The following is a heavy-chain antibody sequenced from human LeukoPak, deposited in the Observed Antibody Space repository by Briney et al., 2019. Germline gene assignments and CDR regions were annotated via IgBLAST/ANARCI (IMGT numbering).Heavy chain of an antibody. V-gene: IGHV4-30-4*01. CDR2: IYYSGST. J-gene: IGHJ4*02. CDR1: GGPISSGDYY. Sequence: SETLSLTCTVSGGPISSGDYYWSWIRQPPGKGLEWIGYIYYSGSTYYNPSLKSRVTISVDTSKNQFSLKLSSVTAADTAVYYCARGGDWKRPIDYWGQGTLVTVSS. D-gene: IGHD1-1*01. CDR3: ARGGDWKRPIDY.